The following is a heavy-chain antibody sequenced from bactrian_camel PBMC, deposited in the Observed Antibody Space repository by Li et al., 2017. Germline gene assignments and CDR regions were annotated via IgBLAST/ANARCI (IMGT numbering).Heavy chain of an antibody. CDR2: IVSFGNKT. J-gene: IGHJ4*01. D-gene: IGHD2*01. CDR3: AGEEWRGGFKRRCETKY. V-gene: IGHV3S40*01. CDR1: GFTFSNYD. Sequence: VQLVESGGGLVQPGGSLRLSCAASGFTFSNYDMSWVRQAPGKGVEWVSAIVSFGNKTYYADSVKGRFTISRDNTKNALHLQMNSLNAEDTALYYCAGEEWRGGFKRRCETKYWGQGTQVTFS.